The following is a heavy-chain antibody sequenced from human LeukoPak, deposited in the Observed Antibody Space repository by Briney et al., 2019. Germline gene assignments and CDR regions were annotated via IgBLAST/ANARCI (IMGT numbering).Heavy chain of an antibody. V-gene: IGHV4-4*07. J-gene: IGHJ6*03. Sequence: SETLSLTCTVSGGSISSYYWSWIRQPAGKGLEWIGRMYTSGSTNYNPSLKSRVTMSVDTSKNKFSLKLSSVTAADTAVYYCARAIAAAGRTHYYFYMDVWGKGTTVTVSS. CDR3: ARAIAAAGRTHYYFYMDV. CDR1: GGSISSYY. D-gene: IGHD6-13*01. CDR2: MYTSGST.